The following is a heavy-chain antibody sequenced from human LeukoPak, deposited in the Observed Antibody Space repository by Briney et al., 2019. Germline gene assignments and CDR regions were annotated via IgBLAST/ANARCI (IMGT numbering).Heavy chain of an antibody. CDR2: IYASGST. CDR1: GGSISSGSYY. D-gene: IGHD5-24*01. J-gene: IGHJ3*02. Sequence: SETLSLTCTVSGGSISSGSYYWSWIRQPAGQGLEWIGRIYASGSTNYKPSLKSRVTISLDTSKNQISLKLNSVTAADTAVYYCARVGMRNGYVEDAFDIWGPGTMVTVSS. V-gene: IGHV4-61*02. CDR3: ARVGMRNGYVEDAFDI.